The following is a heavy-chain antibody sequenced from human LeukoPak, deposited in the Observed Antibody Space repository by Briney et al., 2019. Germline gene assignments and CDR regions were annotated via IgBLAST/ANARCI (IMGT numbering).Heavy chain of an antibody. CDR1: GGSFGTDY. Sequence: SETLSLTCTVSGGSFGTDYWSWIRQPPGKELEWIGYVYYSGGAKYNPSLKSRATISVDTSKNHFSLKLTSVTAADTAVYYCARQVGWFDPWGQGTLVTVSS. J-gene: IGHJ5*02. CDR3: ARQVGWFDP. V-gene: IGHV4-59*08. CDR2: VYYSGGA.